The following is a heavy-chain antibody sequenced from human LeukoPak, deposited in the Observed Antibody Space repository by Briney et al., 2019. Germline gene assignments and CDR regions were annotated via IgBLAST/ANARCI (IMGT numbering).Heavy chain of an antibody. V-gene: IGHV4-59*01. CDR1: GGSISSYY. CDR3: ARFRTREGLDY. D-gene: IGHD3-3*01. J-gene: IGHJ4*02. CDR2: IYYSGST. Sequence: SETLSLTCTVSGGSISSYYWSWIRQPPGKGLEWIGYIYYSGSTNYNPSLKSRVTISVDTSKNQFSLKLSSVTAADTAVYYCARFRTREGLDYWGQGTLVTVSS.